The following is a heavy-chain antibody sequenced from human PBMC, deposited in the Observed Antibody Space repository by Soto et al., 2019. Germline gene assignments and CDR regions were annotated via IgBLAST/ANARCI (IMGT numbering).Heavy chain of an antibody. CDR2: IYYSGST. D-gene: IGHD3-3*01. V-gene: IGHV4-59*01. CDR1: GGSISSYY. J-gene: IGHJ4*02. Sequence: SETLSLTCTVSGGSISSYYWSWIRQPPGKGLEWIGYIYYSGSTNYNPSLKSRVTISVDTSKNQFSLKLSSVTAADTAVYYCARGNHYDFWSGYYINSFDYWGQGTLVTVSS. CDR3: ARGNHYDFWSGYYINSFDY.